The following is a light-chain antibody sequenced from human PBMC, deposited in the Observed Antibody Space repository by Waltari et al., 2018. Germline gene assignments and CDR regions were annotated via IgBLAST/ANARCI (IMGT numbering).Light chain of an antibody. J-gene: IGKJ2*01. Sequence: EIVLTQSPATLSLSTGERATLSCRASQNIGSYLAWYQQKPGQPPRVLIYDASTRATGIPARFSGSGSGADFALTISSLEPDDFAVYYCQQRSNWPRTFGQGTKLEIK. V-gene: IGKV3-11*01. CDR1: QNIGSY. CDR2: DAS. CDR3: QQRSNWPRT.